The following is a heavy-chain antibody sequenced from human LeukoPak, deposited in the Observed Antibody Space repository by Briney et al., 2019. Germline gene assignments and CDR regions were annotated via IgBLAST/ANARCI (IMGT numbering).Heavy chain of an antibody. CDR2: IYPDSGGT. V-gene: IGHV1-2*02. Sequence: ASVKVSCKASGYTFTGYYMHWVRQAPGQGLEWMGWIYPDSGGTNYAQKFQGRVTMTRDTSISTTHMELSWLTSDDTAVYYCARVGDGSGSHFDYWGQGTLVTVSS. CDR1: GYTFTGYY. J-gene: IGHJ4*02. CDR3: ARVGDGSGSHFDY. D-gene: IGHD5-24*01.